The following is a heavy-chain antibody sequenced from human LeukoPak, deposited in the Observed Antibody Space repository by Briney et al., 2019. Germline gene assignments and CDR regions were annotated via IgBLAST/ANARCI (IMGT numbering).Heavy chain of an antibody. Sequence: PGGSLRLSCAASGFTFTIYAMSWVRQAPGKGLEWVSAISGSGGSTYYADSVKGRFTISRDNSKNTLYLQMNSLRAEDTAVYYCAKDKSSYYYGSGSYYYYYYMDVWGKGTTVTVSS. V-gene: IGHV3-23*01. D-gene: IGHD3-10*01. CDR3: AKDKSSYYYGSGSYYYYYYMDV. CDR1: GFTFTIYA. CDR2: ISGSGGST. J-gene: IGHJ6*03.